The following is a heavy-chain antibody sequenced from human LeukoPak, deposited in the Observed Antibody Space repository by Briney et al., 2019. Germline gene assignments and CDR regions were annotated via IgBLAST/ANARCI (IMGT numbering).Heavy chain of an antibody. CDR2: IRYDGGNK. D-gene: IGHD3-22*01. Sequence: PGGSLRLSCSASGFTFSGCGMHWVRQAPGKGLEGVAFIRYDGGNKNYADYVKGRFTISRDNAKNTVYLQMKRLRGGDAAVYYCAKDPHYYDSGGYPYYFDYWGQGTLVTVSS. CDR1: GFTFSGCG. CDR3: AKDPHYYDSGGYPYYFDY. J-gene: IGHJ4*02. V-gene: IGHV3-30*02.